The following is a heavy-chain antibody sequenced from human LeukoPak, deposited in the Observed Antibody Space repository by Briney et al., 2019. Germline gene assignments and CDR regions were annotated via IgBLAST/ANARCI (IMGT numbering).Heavy chain of an antibody. V-gene: IGHV3-23*01. CDR3: TKRGAYHSGRPYFFVF. CDR1: GFTFSSHV. J-gene: IGHJ4*02. CDR2: ISNTGDDT. Sequence: GGSLRLSCAASGFTFSSHVMSWVRQAPGKGLEWVSSISNTGDDTFYANSVKGRFAISRDNFKNTLYLQMNSLRPDDTALYYCTKRGAYHSGRPYFFVFWGQGALVTVSS. D-gene: IGHD1-26*01.